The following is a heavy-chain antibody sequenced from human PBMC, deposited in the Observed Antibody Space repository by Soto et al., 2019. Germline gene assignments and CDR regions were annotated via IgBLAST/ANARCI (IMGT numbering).Heavy chain of an antibody. D-gene: IGHD6-19*01. CDR1: GFTFSSYA. Sequence: EVQLLESGGGLVQPGGSLRLSCAASGFTFSSYAMSWVRQAPGKGLEWVSAISGSGGSTYYADSVKGRFTISRDNSKNTRYLQMNSLRAEDTAVYYCAKSSVKWLTFEYWGQGTLVTVSS. J-gene: IGHJ4*02. V-gene: IGHV3-23*01. CDR2: ISGSGGST. CDR3: AKSSVKWLTFEY.